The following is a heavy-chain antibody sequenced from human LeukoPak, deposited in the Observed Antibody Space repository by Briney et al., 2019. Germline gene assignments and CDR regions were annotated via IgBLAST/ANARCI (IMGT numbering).Heavy chain of an antibody. CDR2: IIPIFGTA. J-gene: IGHJ4*02. D-gene: IGHD3-10*01. CDR1: GGTFSNYA. V-gene: IGHV1-69*13. CDR3: AAIGEYYYGSGSSYSDY. Sequence: ASVKVSCKASGGTFSNYAISWVRQAPGQGLEWMGGIIPIFGTANYAQKFQGRVTITADESTSTAYMELSSLRSEDTAVYYCAAIGEYYYGSGSSYSDYWGQGTLVTVSS.